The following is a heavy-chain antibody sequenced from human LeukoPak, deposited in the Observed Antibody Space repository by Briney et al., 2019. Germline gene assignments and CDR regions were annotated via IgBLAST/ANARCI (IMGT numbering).Heavy chain of an antibody. Sequence: ASVKVSCKASGYTFTSYDINWVRQATGQGLEWMGWMNPNSGNTGYAQKFQGRVTMTRNTSISTAYMELSSLRSEDTAVYYCARGITLLNAFDYWGQGTLVTVSP. CDR2: MNPNSGNT. CDR1: GYTFTSYD. J-gene: IGHJ4*02. D-gene: IGHD1-20*01. CDR3: ARGITLLNAFDY. V-gene: IGHV1-8*01.